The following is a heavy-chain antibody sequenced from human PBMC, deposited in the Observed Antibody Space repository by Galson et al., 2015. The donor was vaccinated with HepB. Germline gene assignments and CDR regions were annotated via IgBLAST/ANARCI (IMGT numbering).Heavy chain of an antibody. Sequence: CAISGDSVSSNSAAWNWIRQSPSRGLEWLGRTWYRSKWYNGYAVSVKSRITINPDTSKSQFSLHLNSVTPEDTAVYYCARSAGDLDYWGQGTLVTVSS. CDR1: GDSVSSNSAA. D-gene: IGHD7-27*01. CDR2: TWYRSKWYN. J-gene: IGHJ4*02. CDR3: ARSAGDLDY. V-gene: IGHV6-1*01.